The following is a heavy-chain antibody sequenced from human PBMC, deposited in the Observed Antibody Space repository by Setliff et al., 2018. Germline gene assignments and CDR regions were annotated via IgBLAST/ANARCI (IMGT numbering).Heavy chain of an antibody. CDR1: GYRLIEVS. J-gene: IGHJ1*01. CDR3: ARDPWQWLTTFTSAEYFQH. Sequence: SVKVSCKVSGYRLIEVSMHWVRQAPGQGLEWMGRIIPIFGTANYAQKFQGRVTITADKSTSTAYMELSSLRSEDTAVYYCARDPWQWLTTFTSAEYFQHWGQGTLVTVSS. V-gene: IGHV1-69*06. CDR2: IIPIFGTA. D-gene: IGHD6-19*01.